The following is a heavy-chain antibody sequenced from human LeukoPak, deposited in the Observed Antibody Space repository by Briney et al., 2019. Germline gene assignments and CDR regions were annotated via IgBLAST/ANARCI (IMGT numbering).Heavy chain of an antibody. D-gene: IGHD6-19*01. Sequence: GGSLRLSCAASGFTFSLYAMTWVRQTPEKGLEWVSTIDGDGANTYYADSVRGRFTISRDNSKNTLSLQMTSLRADDTAVYYCARGPSPMGIAVAGGANWFDPWGQGTLVTVSS. CDR1: GFTFSLYA. J-gene: IGHJ5*02. CDR2: IDGDGANT. CDR3: ARGPSPMGIAVAGGANWFDP. V-gene: IGHV3-23*01.